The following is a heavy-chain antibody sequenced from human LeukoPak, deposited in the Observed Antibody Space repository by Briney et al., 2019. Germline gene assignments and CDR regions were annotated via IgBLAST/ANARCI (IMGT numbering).Heavy chain of an antibody. CDR3: ITPLPYSAQ. V-gene: IGHV3-15*07. D-gene: IGHD2-21*01. CDR1: GFTFSNAY. Sequence: TVGSLRLSCAASGFTFSNAYMNWVRLAPGKGLEWVGRIEPKTDGETTEYAAPVKDRFSISRDDSKSMMYLQMNSLKTEDTAVYYCITPLPYSAQGGQGTLVTVSS. CDR2: IEPKTDGETT. J-gene: IGHJ4*02.